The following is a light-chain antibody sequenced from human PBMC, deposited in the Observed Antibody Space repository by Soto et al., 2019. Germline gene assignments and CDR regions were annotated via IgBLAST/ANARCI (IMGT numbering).Light chain of an antibody. Sequence: EILLTQSPGTLSLSPGERATLSCRASQSVSSNYLAWYQQKPGQAPRLLIYGASSRATGIPDRFSGSGSGTDFTLTISRLEPEDFAVYYCQQYGNSPLTFGGGTKVEIK. CDR1: QSVSSNY. V-gene: IGKV3-20*01. CDR3: QQYGNSPLT. CDR2: GAS. J-gene: IGKJ4*01.